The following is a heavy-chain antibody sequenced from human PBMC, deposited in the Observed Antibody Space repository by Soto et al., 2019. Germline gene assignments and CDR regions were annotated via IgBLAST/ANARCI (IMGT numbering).Heavy chain of an antibody. CDR3: ATLPTRIVVVPTEMPA. D-gene: IGHD2-15*01. CDR1: GGSLRGYS. J-gene: IGHJ5*02. CDR2: AYSGGGT. V-gene: IGHV4-59*08. Sequence: GGSLRGYSWSWIRQSPGKGLEWIGYAYSGGGTNYSPSFMGRVTISVDTTDNQFSLDLRSVTGDDRAVSYCATLPTRIVVVPTEMPAWGKGALVPVSS.